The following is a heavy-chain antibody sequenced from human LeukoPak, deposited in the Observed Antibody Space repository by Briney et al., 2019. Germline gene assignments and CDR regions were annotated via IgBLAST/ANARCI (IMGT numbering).Heavy chain of an antibody. CDR2: ITSSSSYT. D-gene: IGHD4-23*01. V-gene: IGHV3-21*04. CDR1: GITFSNYN. CDR3: ARVGGPSHYGGETYYMDV. Sequence: GGSLRLSCAAPGITFSNYNMNWVRQAPGKGLEWMSSITSSSSYTFYADSVKGRFTISRDNAKNSLYLQMNSPRGEDTALYHCARVGGPSHYGGETYYMDVWGKGTTVTISS. J-gene: IGHJ6*03.